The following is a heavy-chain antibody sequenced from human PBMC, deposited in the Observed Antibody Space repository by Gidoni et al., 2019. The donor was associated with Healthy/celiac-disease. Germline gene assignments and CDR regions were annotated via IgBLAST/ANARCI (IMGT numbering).Heavy chain of an antibody. J-gene: IGHJ6*02. V-gene: IGHV3-21*01. D-gene: IGHD5-12*01. Sequence: EVQLVESGGGLVKPGGSLRLSCAASGFTFSSYSMNWVRQAPGKGLEWVSSISSSSSYIYYADSVKGRFTISRDNAKNSLYLQMNSLRAEDTAVYYCARGSSGGYSGYDYNPINYYYYGMDVWGQGTTVTVSS. CDR3: ARGSSGGYSGYDYNPINYYYYGMDV. CDR1: GFTFSSYS. CDR2: ISSSSSYI.